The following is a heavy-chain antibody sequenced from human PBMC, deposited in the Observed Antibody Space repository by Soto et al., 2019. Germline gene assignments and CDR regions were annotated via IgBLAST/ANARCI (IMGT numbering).Heavy chain of an antibody. CDR1: GGSISSSSYY. V-gene: IGHV4-39*01. D-gene: IGHD1-1*01. CDR3: TRGGTRSNPGY. J-gene: IGHJ4*02. Sequence: QLQLQESGPGLVKPSETLSLTCTVSGGSISSSSYYWGWIRQPPGKGLEWIGNIYYSGSTYYSPSPKRRSTFSVVTCKYQNSQNLSSGSATDTAVYYWTRGGTRSNPGYWGQGTLVSVSS. CDR2: IYYSGST.